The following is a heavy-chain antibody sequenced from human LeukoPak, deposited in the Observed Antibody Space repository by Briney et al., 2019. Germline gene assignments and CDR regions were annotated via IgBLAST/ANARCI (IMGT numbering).Heavy chain of an antibody. V-gene: IGHV1-8*01. CDR1: GYTFTSYD. Sequence: ASVKLSCKASGYTFTSYDINWVRQATGQGLEWMGWMNPNSGNTGYAQKFQGRVTMTRNTSISTAYMELSSLRSEDTAVYYCARGLPGYYDYVWGSYRYNWFDPWGQGTLVTVSS. D-gene: IGHD3-16*02. CDR3: ARGLPGYYDYVWGSYRYNWFDP. J-gene: IGHJ5*02. CDR2: MNPNSGNT.